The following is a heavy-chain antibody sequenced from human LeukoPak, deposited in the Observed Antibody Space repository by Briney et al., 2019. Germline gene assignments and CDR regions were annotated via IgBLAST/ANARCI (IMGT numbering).Heavy chain of an antibody. J-gene: IGHJ4*02. V-gene: IGHV3-7*01. D-gene: IGHD2-15*01. Sequence: GGSLRLSCAASGFSLSAYWMRWVRQAPGKGLEGVANINQAGSETYYLDPVKGRFSISRDNATNLVYLQMNSLRAEDMAVYHCARFGYVAAVDVWGQGTPVTVSS. CDR3: ARFGYVAAVDV. CDR1: GFSLSAYW. CDR2: INQAGSET.